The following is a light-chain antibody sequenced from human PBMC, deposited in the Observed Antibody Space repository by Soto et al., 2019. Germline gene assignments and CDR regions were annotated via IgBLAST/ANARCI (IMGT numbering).Light chain of an antibody. V-gene: IGKV3-20*01. J-gene: IGKJ2*01. Sequence: EIVLTQSPGTLSLSPGERATLSCRASQSVSSSYLAWYQQKPGQAPRLLIYGASSRATGIPDRFSGSGSGTDFTLTIIRLEPEDFAVYDCQQYGSSPYTFGQGTKLEIK. CDR2: GAS. CDR1: QSVSSSY. CDR3: QQYGSSPYT.